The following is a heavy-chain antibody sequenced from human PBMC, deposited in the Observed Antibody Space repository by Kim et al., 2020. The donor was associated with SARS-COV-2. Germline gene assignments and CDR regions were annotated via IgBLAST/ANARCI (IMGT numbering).Heavy chain of an antibody. V-gene: IGHV3-21*01. CDR2: ISSSSNYI. CDR3: ARDIRGGYFDY. D-gene: IGHD3-10*01. CDR1: GFTFSSYS. J-gene: IGHJ4*02. Sequence: GGSLRLSCAASGFTFSSYSMNWVRQAPGKGLEWVSSISSSSNYIYYADSVKGRFTIPRDNAKNSLYLQMTSLRAEDTAVYYCARDIRGGYFDYWGQGTLVTVSS.